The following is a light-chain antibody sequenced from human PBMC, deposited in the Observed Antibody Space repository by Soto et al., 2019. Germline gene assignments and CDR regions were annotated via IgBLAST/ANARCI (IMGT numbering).Light chain of an antibody. CDR1: PISLNKNVYNY. J-gene: IGKJ1*01. CDR3: MQPLQSWT. V-gene: IGKV2-28*01. Sequence: IALTQSPHSMPVRPSVAAASCCRSWPISLNKNVYNYLDWFVQKPGQAPQLLIYMTSNRAPGVPARFSGSGSGTDFTLKISRVEAEDFGVYYCMQPLQSWTFGQGTKVDIK. CDR2: MTS.